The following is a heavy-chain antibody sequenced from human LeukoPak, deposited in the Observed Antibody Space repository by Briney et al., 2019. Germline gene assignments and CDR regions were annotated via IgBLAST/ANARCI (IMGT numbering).Heavy chain of an antibody. V-gene: IGHV3-21*01. Sequence: PGGSLRLSCAASGFTFSYNSLNWVRQAPGKGLEWVSSISSSSSYIYYADSVKGRFTVSRDNAKNSLYLQMNSLRAEDTAVYYCARFPPKDIVGATLGDYWGQGTLVTVSS. CDR3: ARFPPKDIVGATLGDY. D-gene: IGHD1-26*01. CDR2: ISSSSSYI. J-gene: IGHJ4*02. CDR1: GFTFSYNS.